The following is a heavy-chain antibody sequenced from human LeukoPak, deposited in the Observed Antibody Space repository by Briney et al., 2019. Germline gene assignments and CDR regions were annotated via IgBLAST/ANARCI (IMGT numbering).Heavy chain of an antibody. CDR3: AASTYYDYVWGSYRYTGNY. CDR2: IKQDGSEK. D-gene: IGHD3-16*02. J-gene: IGHJ4*02. V-gene: IGHV3-7*01. Sequence: GGSLRLSCAASGFTFSSYWMSWVRQAPGKGLEWVANIKQDGSEKYYVDSVKGRFTISRDNAKNSLYLQMNSLRAEDTAVYYCAASTYYDYVWGSYRYTGNYWGQGTLVTVSS. CDR1: GFTFSSYW.